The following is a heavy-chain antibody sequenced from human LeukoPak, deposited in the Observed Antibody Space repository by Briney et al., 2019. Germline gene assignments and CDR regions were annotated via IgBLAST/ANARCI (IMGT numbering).Heavy chain of an antibody. CDR2: ISTNNGDT. Sequence: ASVKVSCKASGYTFTSNGISWVRQAPGQGLEWMGWISTNNGDTKYGKKFQGRVIMTTDTSTSTTYMEVRSLRSDARDDDYNPLVHWGQGTLVTVSS. D-gene: IGHD4/OR15-4a*01. CDR1: GYTFTSNG. J-gene: IGHJ4*02. CDR3: PLVH. V-gene: IGHV1-18*01.